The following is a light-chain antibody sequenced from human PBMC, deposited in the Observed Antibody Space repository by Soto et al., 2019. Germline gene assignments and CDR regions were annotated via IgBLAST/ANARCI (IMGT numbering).Light chain of an antibody. V-gene: IGKV3-20*01. J-gene: IGKJ5*01. Sequence: EIVLTQSPCTLSLSPGERATLSCRASQSVSSTYLACYQQEPAQAPRLLIYGASTRATGIPDRFSGSGSGTDFTLTINRLEPEDFTVYYCQQYGSSHTFGQGTRLEIK. CDR2: GAS. CDR3: QQYGSSHT. CDR1: QSVSSTY.